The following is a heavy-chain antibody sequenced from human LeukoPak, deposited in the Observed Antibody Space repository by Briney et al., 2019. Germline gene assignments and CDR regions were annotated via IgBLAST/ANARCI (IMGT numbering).Heavy chain of an antibody. J-gene: IGHJ6*02. CDR2: ISAYNGNT. CDR1: GYTFTSYG. V-gene: IGHV1-18*01. D-gene: IGHD2-15*01. Sequence: GASVKVSCKASGYTFTSYGISWVRQAPGQGLEWMGWISAYNGNTNYAQKLQGRVTMTTDTSTSTAYMEQRSLRSDDTAVYYCARDHCSGGSCYGYYYYGMDVWGQGTTVTVSS. CDR3: ARDHCSGGSCYGYYYYGMDV.